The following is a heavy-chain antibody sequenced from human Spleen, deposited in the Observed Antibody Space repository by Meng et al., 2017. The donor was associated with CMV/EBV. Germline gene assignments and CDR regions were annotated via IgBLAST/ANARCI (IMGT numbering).Heavy chain of an antibody. CDR1: GFTFISYS. Sequence: GESLKISCAASGFTFISYSMNWVRQAPGKGLEWVSSINWNGGSVGYADSVKDRFTISRDNAKSSLYLQMNTLRPEDTALYYCASLKLGTFEFFDYWGLGTLVTVSS. CDR3: ASLKLGTFEFFDY. D-gene: IGHD7-27*01. CDR2: INWNGGSV. V-gene: IGHV3-20*04. J-gene: IGHJ4*02.